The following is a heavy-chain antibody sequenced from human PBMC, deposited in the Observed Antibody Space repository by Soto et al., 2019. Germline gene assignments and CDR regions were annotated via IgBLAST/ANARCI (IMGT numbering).Heavy chain of an antibody. CDR3: ARDRRWWLGGVGVYYYGMDV. Sequence: QVQLVESGGGVVQPGRSLRLSCAASGFTFSSYGMRWVRQAPGKGLEWVAVIWYDGSNKYYADSVKGRFTISRDNSKNTLYLQMNSLRAEDTAVYYCARDRRWWLGGVGVYYYGMDVWGQGTTVTVSS. D-gene: IGHD2-15*01. CDR2: IWYDGSNK. V-gene: IGHV3-33*01. CDR1: GFTFSSYG. J-gene: IGHJ6*02.